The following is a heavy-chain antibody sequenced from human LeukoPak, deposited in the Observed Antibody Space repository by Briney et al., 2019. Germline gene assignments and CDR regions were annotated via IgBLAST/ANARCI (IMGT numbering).Heavy chain of an antibody. V-gene: IGHV4-59*12. CDR3: AREDYSFNY. CDR2: IYYSGST. CDR1: GGSISSYY. J-gene: IGHJ4*02. D-gene: IGHD4-11*01. Sequence: SETLSLTCTVSGGSISSYYWSWIWQPPGKGLEWIGYIYYSGSTNYNPSLKSRVTMSVDTSKNQFSLKLSSVTAADTAVYYCAREDYSFNYWGQGTLVTVSS.